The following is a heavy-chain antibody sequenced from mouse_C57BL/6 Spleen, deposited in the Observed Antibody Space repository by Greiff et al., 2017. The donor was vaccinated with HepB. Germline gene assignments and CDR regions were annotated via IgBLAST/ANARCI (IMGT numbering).Heavy chain of an antibody. V-gene: IGHV1-50*01. CDR3: ARYGYCTSHWYFYV. CDR1: GYTFTSYW. J-gene: IGHJ1*03. CDR2: IDPSDSDT. Sequence: QVQLQQPGAELVKPGASVKLSCKASGYTFTSYWMQWVKQRPGQGLEWIGEIDPSDSDTNYNQKFKGKATLTVDTSSSTAYMQLSSLTSEDSAVYYCARYGYCTSHWYFYVWGTGTTVTVSS. D-gene: IGHD1-2*01.